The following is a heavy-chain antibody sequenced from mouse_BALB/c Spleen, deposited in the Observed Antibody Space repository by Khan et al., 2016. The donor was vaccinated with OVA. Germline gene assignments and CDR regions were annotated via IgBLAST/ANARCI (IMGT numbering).Heavy chain of an antibody. J-gene: IGHJ3*01. CDR1: GFPLDNYS. CDR2: IWSAGST. V-gene: IGHV2-2*02. D-gene: IGHD2-2*01. CDR3: ARRGYGYGRRDLFAY. Sequence: QVQLQQPGPGLVQPSQTLSIPCTVSGFPLDNYSVHWIHQSPGKGLDLLGVIWSAGSTDYNAAFISRLTITKDNSRIQAFFKVINLQPNDTPIYYYARRGYGYGRRDLFAYWGQGTLGTVSA.